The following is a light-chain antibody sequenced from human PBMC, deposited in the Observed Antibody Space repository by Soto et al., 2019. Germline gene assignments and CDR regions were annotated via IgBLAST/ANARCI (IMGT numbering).Light chain of an antibody. CDR3: QHYYTVPVT. Sequence: DIVMTQSPDSLAVSLGERATINCKSSQTVLRSSNNKNHLAWYQQKPEQPPKMLISCASTRESGVPDRFSGSVSGTDFTLTISSRLAEDVSVYYCQHYYTVPVTFGQGTRLEIK. J-gene: IGKJ5*01. CDR1: QTVLRSSNNKNH. V-gene: IGKV4-1*01. CDR2: CAS.